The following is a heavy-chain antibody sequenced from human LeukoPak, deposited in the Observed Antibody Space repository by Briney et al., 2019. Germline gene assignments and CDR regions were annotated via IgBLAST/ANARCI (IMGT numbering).Heavy chain of an antibody. CDR2: ISSNGGSI. J-gene: IGHJ5*01. Sequence: GGSLRLSCAASGFTFRTYAMHWVRQAPGKGLEYVSGISSNGGSISYADSVRGRFTISRDNSKNTLYLQMGSLRPDDMAVYYCARSNSDDILTTYTDSWGQGTLVTVSS. D-gene: IGHD3-9*01. CDR3: ARSNSDDILTTYTDS. CDR1: GFTFRTYA. V-gene: IGHV3-64*02.